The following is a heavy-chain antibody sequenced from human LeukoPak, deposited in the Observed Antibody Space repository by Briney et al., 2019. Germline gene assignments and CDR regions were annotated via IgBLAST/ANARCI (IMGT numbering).Heavy chain of an antibody. D-gene: IGHD3-10*01. CDR3: ARVNYGSGSYTYYFDY. J-gene: IGHJ4*02. CDR2: INWNGGST. V-gene: IGHV3-20*04. CDR1: GFTFDDYG. Sequence: GGSLRLSCAASGFTFDDYGMSWVRHAPGKGLEWVSGINWNGGSTGYADSVKGRFTISRDNAKNSLYLQMNSLRAEDTALYYCARVNYGSGSYTYYFDYWGQGTLVTVSS.